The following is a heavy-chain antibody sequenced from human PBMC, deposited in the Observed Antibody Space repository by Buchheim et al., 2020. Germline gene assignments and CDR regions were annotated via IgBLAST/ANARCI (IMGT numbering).Heavy chain of an antibody. CDR2: MNPNSGNT. CDR1: GYTFTGYD. V-gene: IGHV1-8*01. J-gene: IGHJ4*02. D-gene: IGHD2-2*01. CDR3: ARTFCSSTSCYHLFDY. Sequence: QVQLVQSGAEVKKPGASVKVSCKASGYTFTGYDIHWVRQATGQGLEWMGWMNPNSGNTGSAQNFQGRVTMTRDTSISTAYMEVSSLISEDTAVYYCARTFCSSTSCYHLFDYWGQGTL.